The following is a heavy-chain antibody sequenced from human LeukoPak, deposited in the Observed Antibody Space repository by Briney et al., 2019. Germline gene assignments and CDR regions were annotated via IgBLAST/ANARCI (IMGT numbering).Heavy chain of an antibody. Sequence: GGSLRVSCVASGFTFSTYGMHWVRQAPGKGLEWVAFIQYDGSSKYYRDSVKGRFTISRDNSKNSPYLQMNSLGAEDTALYYCAKDRTTVTHYFDSWGQGTLVTVSS. CDR3: AKDRTTVTHYFDS. V-gene: IGHV3-30*02. J-gene: IGHJ4*02. D-gene: IGHD4-17*01. CDR1: GFTFSTYG. CDR2: IQYDGSSK.